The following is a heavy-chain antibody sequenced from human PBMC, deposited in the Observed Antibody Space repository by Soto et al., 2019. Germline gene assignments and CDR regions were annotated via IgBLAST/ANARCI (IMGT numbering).Heavy chain of an antibody. Sequence: QVQLVQSGAEVKKPGASVKVSCKASGYTFTSYDINWVRQATGQGLEWMGWMNPNSGNTGYAQKFQGRVTMTRNTSISTAYMELSSLRSEDTAVYYCAREMSGCSSTSCSYRYYMDVWGKGTTVTVSS. V-gene: IGHV1-8*01. J-gene: IGHJ6*03. CDR3: AREMSGCSSTSCSYRYYMDV. CDR2: MNPNSGNT. CDR1: GYTFTSYD. D-gene: IGHD2-2*01.